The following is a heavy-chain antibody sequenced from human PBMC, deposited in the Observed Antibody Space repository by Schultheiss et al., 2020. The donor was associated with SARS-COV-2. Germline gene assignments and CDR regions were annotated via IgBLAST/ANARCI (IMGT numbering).Heavy chain of an antibody. Sequence: GGSLRLSCAASGFTFSSYAMSWVRQAPGKGLEWVSSISSSSSYIYYADSVKGRFTISRDNSKNTLYLQMNSLRAEDTAVYYCATSEARLQEYQLLFLPPYYYYGMDVWGQGTTVTVSS. CDR2: ISSSSSYI. CDR1: GFTFSSYA. V-gene: IGHV3-21*01. D-gene: IGHD2-2*01. J-gene: IGHJ6*02. CDR3: ATSEARLQEYQLLFLPPYYYYGMDV.